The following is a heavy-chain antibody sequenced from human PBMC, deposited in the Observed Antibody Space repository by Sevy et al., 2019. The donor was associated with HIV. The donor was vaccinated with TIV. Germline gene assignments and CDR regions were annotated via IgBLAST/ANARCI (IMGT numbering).Heavy chain of an antibody. J-gene: IGHJ4*02. CDR2: ISTSSSAK. D-gene: IGHD3-16*01. CDR1: GFSLSDYY. V-gene: IGHV3-11*01. Sequence: GGSLRLSCAASGFSLSDYYMNWIRQAPGKGLEWISYISTSSSAKYYTDSVKGRFAISRDNARNSLYLQMNSLRVEDTAMYFCVGRRYSPAYSWSYHFDYWGQGALVTVSS. CDR3: VGRRYSPAYSWSYHFDY.